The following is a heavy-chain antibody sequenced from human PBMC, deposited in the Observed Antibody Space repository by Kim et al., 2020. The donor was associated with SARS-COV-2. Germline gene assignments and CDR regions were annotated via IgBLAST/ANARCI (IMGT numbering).Heavy chain of an antibody. J-gene: IGHJ4*02. D-gene: IGHD3-9*01. V-gene: IGHV4-4*08. Sequence: PTLTSPVHISIDTSKNQVSLKLSSVTAADTAVYYCARRGILTSQGYYFDYWGQGTLVTVSS. CDR3: ARRGILTSQGYYFDY.